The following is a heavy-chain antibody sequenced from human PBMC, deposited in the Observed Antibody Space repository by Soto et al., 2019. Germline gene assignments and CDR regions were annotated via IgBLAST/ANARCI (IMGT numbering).Heavy chain of an antibody. D-gene: IGHD6-19*01. CDR3: AKGAVAGTPTSYYYYGMDV. CDR1: GGTFRTYA. J-gene: IGHJ6*02. Sequence: QVQLLQSGAEVKKPGSSVRVSCEASGGTFRTYAISWVRQAPGQGLEWMGEIIPIFGTVNYAQKFQARVPITADESTTTVYMDLRSLRSEDTAVYYCAKGAVAGTPTSYYYYGMDVWGQGSTVTVSS. V-gene: IGHV1-69*12. CDR2: IIPIFGTV.